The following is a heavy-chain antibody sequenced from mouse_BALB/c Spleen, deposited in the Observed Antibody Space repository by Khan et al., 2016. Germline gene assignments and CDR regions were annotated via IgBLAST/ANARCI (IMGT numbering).Heavy chain of an antibody. CDR2: IWRRGST. J-gene: IGHJ4*01. V-gene: IGHV2-5*01. CDR3: AKEEGNYVMNY. D-gene: IGHD2-1*01. CDR1: GFSLTSYG. Sequence: QVQLKGSGPGLVQASQSLSITCTVSGFSLTSYGVHWVRQSPGKGLEWLGVIWRRGSTAYNAAFMSRLNITRDNSKSQVFFKMNSLQADDTAIYYCAKEEGNYVMNYWGQGTSVTVSS.